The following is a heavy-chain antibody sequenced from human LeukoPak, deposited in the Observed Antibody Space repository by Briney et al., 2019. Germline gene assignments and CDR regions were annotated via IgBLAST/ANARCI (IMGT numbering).Heavy chain of an antibody. Sequence: GGSLRLSCAASGFTLSNYWMSWVRQAPGKGLEWVSVIYSNGKAYYIDSVKGRFTISRDISQNTLFLQMNNLRAEDTAVYYCARDRADGYNYGDSFDNWGQGVLVTVSS. CDR2: IYSNGKA. CDR1: GFTLSNYW. J-gene: IGHJ4*02. D-gene: IGHD5-18*01. CDR3: ARDRADGYNYGDSFDN. V-gene: IGHV3-66*01.